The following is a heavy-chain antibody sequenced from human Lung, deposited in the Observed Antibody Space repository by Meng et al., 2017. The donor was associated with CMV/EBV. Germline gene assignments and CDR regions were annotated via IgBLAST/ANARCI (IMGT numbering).Heavy chain of an antibody. J-gene: IGHJ4*02. V-gene: IGHV4-34*01. CDR1: GGSFSGYY. D-gene: IGHD3-3*01. CDR2: INHSGST. Sequence: SETLSLXCAVYGGSFSGYYWSWIRQPPGKGLEWIGEINHSGSTNYNPSLKSRVTISVDTSKNQFSLKLSSVTAADTAVYYCARGRYDFWSGYYRGYFDYWXQGTLVTVSS. CDR3: ARGRYDFWSGYYRGYFDY.